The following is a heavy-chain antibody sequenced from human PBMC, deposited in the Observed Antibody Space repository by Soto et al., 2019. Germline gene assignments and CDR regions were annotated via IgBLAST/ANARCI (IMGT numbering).Heavy chain of an antibody. CDR1: GGSFSGYY. V-gene: IGHV4-34*01. CDR2: INHSGST. D-gene: IGHD3-3*01. CDR3: ARGSLDFGGRTYYYYYMDV. J-gene: IGHJ6*03. Sequence: PSETLSLTCAVYGGSFSGYYWSWIRQPPGKGLEWIGEINHSGSTNYNPSLKSRVTISVDTSKNQFSLKLSSVTAADTAVYYCARGSLDFGGRTYYYYYMDVWGKGTTVTVSS.